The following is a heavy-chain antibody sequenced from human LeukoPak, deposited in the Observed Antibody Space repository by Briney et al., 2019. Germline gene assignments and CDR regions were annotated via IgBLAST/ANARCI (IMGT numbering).Heavy chain of an antibody. D-gene: IGHD3/OR15-3a*01. CDR3: ARDFSAGDAFDI. Sequence: GASVKVSCKASGYTFSNHEVHWVRQAPGRRLEWMGWVNTANGKTKYSQKFQGRVTITRDTSASTAYMELSSLGSEDTAVYYCARDFSAGDAFDIWGQGTMVTVSS. CDR2: VNTANGKT. CDR1: GYTFSNHE. V-gene: IGHV1-3*04. J-gene: IGHJ3*02.